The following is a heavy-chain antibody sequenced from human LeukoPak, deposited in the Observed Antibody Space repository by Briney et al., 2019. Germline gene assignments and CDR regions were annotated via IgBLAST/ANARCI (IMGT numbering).Heavy chain of an antibody. CDR2: MYYRGST. CDR3: ATTTIRLGY. Sequence: SETLSLTCTVSGGSITSSSYYWGWIRQPPGKGLEWIGSMYYRGSTYHNPSLKSRVTISVDTSKNQFSLKLSSVTAADTAVYYCATTTIRLGYWGQGTLVTVSS. V-gene: IGHV4-39*07. D-gene: IGHD1-26*01. CDR1: GGSITSSSYY. J-gene: IGHJ4*02.